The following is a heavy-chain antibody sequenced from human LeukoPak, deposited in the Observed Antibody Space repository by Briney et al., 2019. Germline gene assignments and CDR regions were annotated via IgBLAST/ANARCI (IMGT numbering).Heavy chain of an antibody. CDR1: GFTFGDYG. D-gene: IGHD5-12*01. CDR3: TRAGGYDNYLDY. V-gene: IGHV3-49*04. J-gene: IGHJ4*02. CDR2: IRSKAHDWTP. Sequence: GGSLRLSCTPSGFTFGDYGFNWVRQAPGKGLEWVGFIRSKAHDWTPQYAASVQGRFTISRDDSKGIAYLQMNSLKTEDTAVYYCTRAGGYDNYLDYWGQGTPVTVSS.